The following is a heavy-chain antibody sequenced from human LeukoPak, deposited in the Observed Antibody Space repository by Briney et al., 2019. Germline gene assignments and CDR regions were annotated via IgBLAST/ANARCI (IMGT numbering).Heavy chain of an antibody. D-gene: IGHD2-21*02. CDR2: INTNTGNP. CDR3: ARDKVPPAYCGGDCYSVFDP. V-gene: IGHV7-4-1*02. CDR1: GYTFTSYA. J-gene: IGHJ5*02. Sequence: ASVKVSCKASGYTFTSYAMNWVRQAPGQGLEWMRWINTNTGNPTYAQGFTGRFVFSLDTSVSTAYLQISSLKAEDTAVYYCARDKVPPAYCGGDCYSVFDPWGQGTLVTVSS.